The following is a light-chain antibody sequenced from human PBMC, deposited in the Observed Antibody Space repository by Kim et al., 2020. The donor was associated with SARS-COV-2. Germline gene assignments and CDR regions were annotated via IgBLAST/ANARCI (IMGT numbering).Light chain of an antibody. Sequence: ASVGDRVTITCRASQGISSYLAWYQQKPGKAPKLLIYAASSLQSGVPSRFSGSGSGTDFTLTISILQPEDLATYYCQHHNSYPISFGQGTRLEIK. CDR2: AAS. CDR3: QHHNSYPIS. V-gene: IGKV1-9*01. J-gene: IGKJ5*01. CDR1: QGISSY.